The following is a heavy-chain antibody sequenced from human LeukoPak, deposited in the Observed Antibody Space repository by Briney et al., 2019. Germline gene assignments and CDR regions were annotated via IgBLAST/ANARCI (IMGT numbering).Heavy chain of an antibody. CDR2: VLYDGSKK. Sequence: PGTSLRLSCAASGFTFSNYAMHWVRQAPGKGLEWVAAVLYDGSKKYYADSVKGRFTISRDNAKNSLYLQMNSLRAEDTAVYYCARDDGITMVRGVMGPHNWFDPWGQGTLVTVSS. CDR1: GFTFSNYA. V-gene: IGHV3-30*03. CDR3: ARDDGITMVRGVMGPHNWFDP. J-gene: IGHJ5*02. D-gene: IGHD3-10*01.